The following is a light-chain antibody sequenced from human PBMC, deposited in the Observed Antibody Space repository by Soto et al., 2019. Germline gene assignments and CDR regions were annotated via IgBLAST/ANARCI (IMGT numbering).Light chain of an antibody. CDR1: QSVSTSY. J-gene: IGKJ5*01. V-gene: IGKV3D-20*02. Sequence: EIVLTQSPGTLSLSPGERATLSCRASQSVSTSYVAWYQQKFGQAPRLLIYDAFSRATGIPDRFSGSGSGTDFTLTISSLEPEDFAVYYCQQRSNWPFFGQGTRLEIK. CDR3: QQRSNWPF. CDR2: DAF.